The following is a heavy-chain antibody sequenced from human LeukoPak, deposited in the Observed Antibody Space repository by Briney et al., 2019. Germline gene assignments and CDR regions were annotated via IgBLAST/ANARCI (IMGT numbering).Heavy chain of an antibody. J-gene: IGHJ3*02. CDR1: GFTFDDYA. CDR3: AKDDFCFRGGDCYLGAFDI. CDR2: ISWNSGSI. V-gene: IGHV3-9*01. Sequence: GGSLRLSCAASGFTFDDYAMHWVRQAPGKGLEWVSGISWNSGSIGYADSVKGRFTISRDNAKNSLYLQMNSLRAEDTALYYCAKDDFCFRGGDCYLGAFDIWGQGTMVTVSS. D-gene: IGHD2-21*02.